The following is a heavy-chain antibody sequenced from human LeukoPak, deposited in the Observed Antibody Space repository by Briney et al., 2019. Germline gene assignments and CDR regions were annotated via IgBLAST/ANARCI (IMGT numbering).Heavy chain of an antibody. CDR1: GGSFSGYY. J-gene: IGHJ6*02. D-gene: IGHD2-2*01. Sequence: SETLPLTCAVYGGSFSGYYWSWIRQPPGKGLEWIGEINHSGSTNYNPSLKSRVTISVDTSKNQFSLKLSSVTAADTAVYYCARGSEEKIVVVPAASEGPGMDVWGQGTTVTVSS. CDR2: INHSGST. V-gene: IGHV4-34*01. CDR3: ARGSEEKIVVVPAASEGPGMDV.